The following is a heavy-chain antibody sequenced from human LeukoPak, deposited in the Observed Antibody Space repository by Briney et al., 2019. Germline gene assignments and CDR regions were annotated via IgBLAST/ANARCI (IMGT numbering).Heavy chain of an antibody. J-gene: IGHJ4*02. CDR3: AKTYDILTGYSAYFDY. Sequence: GGSLRLSCAASGFTFSSYGMHWVRQAPGKGLEWVAVIWYDGSNKYYADSVKGRFTISRDNSKNTLYLQMNSLRAEDTAVYCCAKTYDILTGYSAYFDYWGQGTLVTVSS. D-gene: IGHD3-9*01. CDR2: IWYDGSNK. V-gene: IGHV3-33*06. CDR1: GFTFSSYG.